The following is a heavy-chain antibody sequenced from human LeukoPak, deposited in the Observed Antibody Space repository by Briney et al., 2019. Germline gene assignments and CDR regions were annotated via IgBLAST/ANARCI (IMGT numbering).Heavy chain of an antibody. Sequence: PGGSLRLSCAASGFTFSSYGMHWVRQAPGKGLEWVAFIRYDGSNKYYADSVKGRFTISSDNSKNTLYLQMNSLRAEDTAVYYCARGGQWLVRHLDPWCQGTLVTVSS. CDR2: IRYDGSNK. V-gene: IGHV3-30*02. D-gene: IGHD6-19*01. CDR1: GFTFSSYG. CDR3: ARGGQWLVRHLDP. J-gene: IGHJ5*02.